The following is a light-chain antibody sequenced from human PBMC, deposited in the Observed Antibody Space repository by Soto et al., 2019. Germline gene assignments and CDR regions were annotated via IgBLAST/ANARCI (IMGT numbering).Light chain of an antibody. V-gene: IGLV2-8*01. J-gene: IGLJ1*01. CDR2: EVT. CDR1: SSDVGGYNY. CDR3: SSFTGASTI. Sequence: QSALTQPPSASESPGQSVTISCTGTSSDVGGYNYVSWYQQHPGKAPKLVIYEVTKRPSGVPDRFSGSKSGNTASLTVSGLQAEDEADYYCSSFTGASTIFGTGTQLTVL.